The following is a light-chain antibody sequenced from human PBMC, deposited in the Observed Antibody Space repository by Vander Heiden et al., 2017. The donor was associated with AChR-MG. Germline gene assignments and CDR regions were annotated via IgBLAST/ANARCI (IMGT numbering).Light chain of an antibody. Sequence: AIRMTQSPSSFSASTGDRVTITCRASQGISSYLAWYHQKPGKAPKLLIYAASTLQSGVPSRFSGSGSGTDFTLTISCLQSEDFATYYCQQYDSYPFLTFGGGTKVEIK. V-gene: IGKV1-8*01. CDR2: AAS. CDR1: QGISSY. CDR3: QQYDSYPFLT. J-gene: IGKJ4*01.